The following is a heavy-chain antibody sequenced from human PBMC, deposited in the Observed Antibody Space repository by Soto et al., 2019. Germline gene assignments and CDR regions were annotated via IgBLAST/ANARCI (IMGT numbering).Heavy chain of an antibody. J-gene: IGHJ4*02. Sequence: QVQLQESGPGLVKPSQTLSLTCTVSGGSISSGGYYWSWIRQHPGKGLEWIGYIYYSGSTYYNPSRRSRVXXXVXXSKNQCSLKLSSVTAADTAVYYCARSSTSANYFDYWGQGTLVTVSS. CDR2: IYYSGST. CDR1: GGSISSGGYY. V-gene: IGHV4-31*03. D-gene: IGHD2-2*01. CDR3: ARSSTSANYFDY.